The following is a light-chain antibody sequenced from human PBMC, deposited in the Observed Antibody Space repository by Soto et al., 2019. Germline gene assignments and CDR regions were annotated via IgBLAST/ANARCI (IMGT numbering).Light chain of an antibody. J-gene: IGLJ1*01. V-gene: IGLV2-14*01. CDR1: SSDVGGYDF. CDR2: EVR. CDR3: SSYTSDWGV. Sequence: QSALTQPASVSGSGGQSITISCTGTSSDVGGYDFVSWYQHHPGKAPKLIIYEVRTRPSGVSDRFSGSKSGNTASLTISGLQAEDEADYYCSSYTSDWGVFGTGTKLTVL.